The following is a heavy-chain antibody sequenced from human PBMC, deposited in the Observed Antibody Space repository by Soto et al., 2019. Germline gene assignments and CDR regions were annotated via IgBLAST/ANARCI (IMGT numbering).Heavy chain of an antibody. V-gene: IGHV4-39*01. CDR3: ARVDGRFLEWLFDGGDSFDY. D-gene: IGHD3-3*01. CDR1: GGSISSSSYY. Sequence: SETLSLTCTVSGGSISSSSYYWGWIRQPPGKGLEWIGSIYYSGSTYYNPSLKSRVTISVDTSKNQFSLKLSSVTAADTAVYYCARVDGRFLEWLFDGGDSFDYWGQGTLVTVSS. J-gene: IGHJ4*02. CDR2: IYYSGST.